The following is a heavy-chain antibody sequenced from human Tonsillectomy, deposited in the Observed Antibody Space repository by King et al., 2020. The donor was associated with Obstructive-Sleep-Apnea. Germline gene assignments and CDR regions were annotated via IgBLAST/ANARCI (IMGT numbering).Heavy chain of an antibody. D-gene: IGHD6-6*01. Sequence: VQLVESGGGVVQPGRSLRLSCAASGFTFSSYGMHWVRQAPGKGLEWVAVISYDGSNKYYADSVKGRFTISRDNSKNTLYLQMTSLRAEDTAVYYCAKGVQVAARPRIDYWGPGTLVTVSS. V-gene: IGHV3-30*18. CDR3: AKGVQVAARPRIDY. CDR2: ISYDGSNK. CDR1: GFTFSSYG. J-gene: IGHJ4*02.